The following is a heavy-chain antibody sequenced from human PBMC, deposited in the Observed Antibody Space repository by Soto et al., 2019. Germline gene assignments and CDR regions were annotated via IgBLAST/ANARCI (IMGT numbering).Heavy chain of an antibody. CDR1: GFTFGNYA. V-gene: IGHV3-23*01. D-gene: IGHD7-27*01. J-gene: IGHJ4*02. Sequence: EVQLLESGGGLVQPGGSLRLSCAASGFTFGNYAFSWVRKAPGKGLEWVSVISGGGDATYYPDSVKGRFTTSRDNSKNTVYLQMNSLRAEDTAVYYCAKKSLGSITLPDLYYFDYWGQGTLVTVSS. CDR2: ISGGGDAT. CDR3: AKKSLGSITLPDLYYFDY.